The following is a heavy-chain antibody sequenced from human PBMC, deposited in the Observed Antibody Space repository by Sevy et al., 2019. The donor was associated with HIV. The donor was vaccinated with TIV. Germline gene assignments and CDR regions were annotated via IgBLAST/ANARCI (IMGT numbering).Heavy chain of an antibody. D-gene: IGHD6-19*01. CDR1: GASINSYY. J-gene: IGHJ4*01. CDR3: ARLSGTSGWYLYSVDY. CDR2: IYYIGSG. V-gene: IGHV4-59*01. Sequence: SETLSLSCTVSGASINSYYWSWIRQPPGKGLEFIGYIYYIGSGNYNPSLKSRVTMAIETSNNQFSLELSSVTAADTAIYYCARLSGTSGWYLYSVDYWGLGTLVTVSS.